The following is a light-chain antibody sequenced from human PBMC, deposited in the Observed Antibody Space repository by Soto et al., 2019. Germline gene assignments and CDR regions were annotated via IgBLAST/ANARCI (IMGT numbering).Light chain of an antibody. CDR2: DAS. V-gene: IGKV3-15*01. CDR3: QQYNNWPPAT. Sequence: EIVMTQSPATLSVSPGERATLSCRASQTITNNLAWYQQKPGQAPRLLIYDASTRAAGVPARFSGRGSGTECTLTSSSLQSEDFALYYCQQYNNWPPATFGQGTKVEIK. CDR1: QTITNN. J-gene: IGKJ1*01.